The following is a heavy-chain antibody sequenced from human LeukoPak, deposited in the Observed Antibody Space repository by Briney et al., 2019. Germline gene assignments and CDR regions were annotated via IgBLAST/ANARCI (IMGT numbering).Heavy chain of an antibody. D-gene: IGHD2-2*01. V-gene: IGHV4-4*07. CDR3: ASAGYCSSTSCYLYYYMDV. Sequence: SETLSLTCTVSGGSISSYYWSWIRQPAGKGLEWIGRIYTSGSTNDKPSIKSRVTMSVDTSKNQFSLKLSSVTAADTAVYYCASAGYCSSTSCYLYYYMDVWGKGTTVTVSS. J-gene: IGHJ6*03. CDR1: GGSISSYY. CDR2: IYTSGST.